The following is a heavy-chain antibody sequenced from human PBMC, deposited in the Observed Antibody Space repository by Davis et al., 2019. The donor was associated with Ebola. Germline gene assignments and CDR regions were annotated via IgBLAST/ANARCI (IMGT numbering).Heavy chain of an antibody. CDR3: ARQPYSTSPIDY. CDR1: GYRFTNYW. CDR2: IYPGDSDT. D-gene: IGHD6-13*01. V-gene: IGHV5-51*01. Sequence: GESLKISCKGSGYRFTNYWIGWVRQMPGKGLEWLGIIYPGDSDTRYSPSFQGQVTISADKSISTAYLQWSSLKASDTAIYYCARQPYSTSPIDYWGQGTLVSVSS. J-gene: IGHJ4*02.